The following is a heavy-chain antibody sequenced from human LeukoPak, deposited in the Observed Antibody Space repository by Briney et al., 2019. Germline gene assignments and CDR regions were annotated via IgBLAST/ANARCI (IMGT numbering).Heavy chain of an antibody. CDR2: IYCSGST. D-gene: IGHD3-10*01. V-gene: IGHV4-39*01. CDR1: GGSISSSSYY. J-gene: IGHJ5*02. CDR3: ARHRTLWFGELSSNWFDP. Sequence: PSETLSLTCTVSGGSISSSSYYWGWIRQPPGKGLEWIGSIYCSGSTYYNPSLKSRVTISVDTSKNQFSLKLSSVTAADTAVYYCARHRTLWFGELSSNWFDPWGQGTLVTVSS.